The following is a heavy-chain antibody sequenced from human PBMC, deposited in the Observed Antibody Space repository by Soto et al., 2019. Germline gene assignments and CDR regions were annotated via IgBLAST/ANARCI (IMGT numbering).Heavy chain of an antibody. V-gene: IGHV3-30*18. CDR3: AKTKGIGYSSSWSRGWFDP. D-gene: IGHD6-13*01. J-gene: IGHJ5*02. CDR1: GFTFSSYG. Sequence: QVQLVESGGGVVQPGRSLRLSCAASGFTFSSYGMHWVRQAPGKGLEWVAVISYDGSNKYYADAVKGRFTISRDNSKNTLYLQMNSLRAEDTAVYYFAKTKGIGYSSSWSRGWFDPWGQGTLVTVSS. CDR2: ISYDGSNK.